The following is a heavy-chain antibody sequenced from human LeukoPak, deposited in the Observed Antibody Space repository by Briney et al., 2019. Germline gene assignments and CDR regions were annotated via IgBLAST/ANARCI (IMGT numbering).Heavy chain of an antibody. D-gene: IGHD3-10*01. V-gene: IGHV1-69*04. CDR2: IIPILGIA. J-gene: IGHJ4*02. Sequence: GASVKVSCKASGGTFSSYAISWGRQAPGQGLEWMGRIIPILGIANYAQKFQGRVTITAYKSTSTTYMELSSMRSEDTAVYYCARTYYYGSGSYYQPWGQGTLVTVSS. CDR3: ARTYYYGSGSYYQP. CDR1: GGTFSSYA.